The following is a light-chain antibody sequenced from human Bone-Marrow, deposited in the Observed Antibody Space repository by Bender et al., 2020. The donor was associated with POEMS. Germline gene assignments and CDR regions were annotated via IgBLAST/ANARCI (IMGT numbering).Light chain of an antibody. CDR1: NIGSKS. CDR2: DDS. Sequence: SYVLTQPSSVAVAPGKTAKITCEGNNIGSKSVNWYRQKPGQAPVSVIYDDSDRPSGIPERFSGSDSGNMVTLTIGGVEAGDEADYYCQAWHNTSEVFGTGTKVTVL. CDR3: QAWHNTSEV. J-gene: IGLJ1*01. V-gene: IGLV3-21*01.